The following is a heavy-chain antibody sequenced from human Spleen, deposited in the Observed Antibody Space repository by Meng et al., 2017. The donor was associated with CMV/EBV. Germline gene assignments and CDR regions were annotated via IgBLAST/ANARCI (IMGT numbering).Heavy chain of an antibody. D-gene: IGHD1-26*01. CDR2: ISASNYI. J-gene: IGHJ4*02. CDR3: ARGVQNQWEQLF. Sequence: GGPLRLSCAASGFTFSYYSMNWVRQAPGKGLEWVSSISASNYIYYADSVKGRFTISRDNAKGSLYLQMNSLRADDTAVYYCARGVQNQWEQLFWGQGTLVTVSS. V-gene: IGHV3-21*01. CDR1: GFTFSYYS.